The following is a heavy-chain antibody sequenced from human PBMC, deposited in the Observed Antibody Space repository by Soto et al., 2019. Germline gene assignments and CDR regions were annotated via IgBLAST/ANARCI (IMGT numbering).Heavy chain of an antibody. CDR3: ARDRSIYSSSWYHYYYGMDV. Sequence: PSETLSLTCAVYGGSFSGYYWSWIRQPPGKGLEWIGEINHSGSTNYNPSLKSRVTISVDTSKNQFSLKLSSVTAADTAVYYCARDRSIYSSSWYHYYYGMDVWGQGTTVTVSS. CDR1: GGSFSGYY. CDR2: INHSGST. V-gene: IGHV4-34*01. D-gene: IGHD6-13*01. J-gene: IGHJ6*02.